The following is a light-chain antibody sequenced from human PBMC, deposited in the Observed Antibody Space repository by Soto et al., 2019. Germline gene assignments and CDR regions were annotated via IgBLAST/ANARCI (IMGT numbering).Light chain of an antibody. CDR2: DAT. J-gene: IGKJ4*01. Sequence: EVVMTQSPATLSVSPGERATLSCKASQSVRNNLVWYLQKPGQAPRPIIYDATTRATGIPVRFSGSGSGTEFTLTISRLQSEDVGVYYCQQYDNWPPKTFGGGTKVEVK. CDR1: QSVRNN. CDR3: QQYDNWPPKT. V-gene: IGKV3-15*01.